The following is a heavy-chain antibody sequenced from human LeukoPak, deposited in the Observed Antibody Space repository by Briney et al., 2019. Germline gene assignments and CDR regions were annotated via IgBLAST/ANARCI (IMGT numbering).Heavy chain of an antibody. CDR2: IYTSGST. V-gene: IGHV4-4*07. J-gene: IGHJ5*02. CDR1: GGSISSYY. CDR3: AREIRRVHSIAARRGFDP. Sequence: SETLSLTCTVSGGSISSYYWSWIRQPPGKGLEWIGRIYTSGSTNYNPSLKSRVTISVDRSKNQFSLKLSSVTAADTAVYYCAREIRRVHSIAARRGFDPWGQGTLVTVSS. D-gene: IGHD6-6*01.